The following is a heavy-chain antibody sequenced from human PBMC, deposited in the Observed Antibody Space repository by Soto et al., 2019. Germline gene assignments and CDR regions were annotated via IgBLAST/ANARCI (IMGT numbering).Heavy chain of an antibody. CDR1: GGSISSYY. J-gene: IGHJ5*02. V-gene: IGHV4-59*01. Sequence: QVQLQESGPGLVKPSETLSLTCTVFGGSISSYYWSWIRQPPGKGLEWIGYIYYSGSTNYNPSLKSRVTISVDTSKNQFSLKLSSVTAADTAVYYCARGLRARITMIVVAHSGWFDPWGQGTLVTVSS. D-gene: IGHD3-22*01. CDR2: IYYSGST. CDR3: ARGLRARITMIVVAHSGWFDP.